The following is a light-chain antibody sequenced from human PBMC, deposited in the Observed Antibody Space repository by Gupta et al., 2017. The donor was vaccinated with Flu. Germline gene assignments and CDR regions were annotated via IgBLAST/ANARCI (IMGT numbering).Light chain of an antibody. J-gene: IGKJ3*01. Sequence: DIQMTQSPSSLSASVGDRVTITCQASQDIGNYLNWYQQKPGKAPNLLIYEASNWEAGVTSRFSGSGWGKDFAFTISSRQPDDVATYYCQQNYNDHVHTFGRGTRVDF. V-gene: IGKV1-33*01. CDR3: QQNYNDHVHT. CDR1: QDIGNY. CDR2: EAS.